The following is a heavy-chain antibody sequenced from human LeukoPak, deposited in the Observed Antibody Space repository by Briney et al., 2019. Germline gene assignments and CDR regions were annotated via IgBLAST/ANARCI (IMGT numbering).Heavy chain of an antibody. CDR1: GFTFSTSW. Sequence: PGGSLRLSCVASGFTFSTSWVTWVRQAPGKGLEWVANIDKHGSGKYYVDSVKGRFAISRGYASNSVFLQMGSLRAEDTSVYYCARDAGWGYYDLWGQGTPVTVSS. D-gene: IGHD1-26*01. J-gene: IGHJ4*02. V-gene: IGHV3-7*01. CDR2: IDKHGSGK. CDR3: ARDAGWGYYDL.